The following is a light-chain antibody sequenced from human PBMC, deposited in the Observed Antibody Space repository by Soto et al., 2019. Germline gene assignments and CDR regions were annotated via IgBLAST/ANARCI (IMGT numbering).Light chain of an antibody. V-gene: IGKV1-5*01. CDR2: DAS. Sequence: DIQMTQFPSTLSASVGDRVTITCRASQTTNTWLAWYQQKPGTAPKLLIYDASSLEGGVPSRFSASGSGTEFTLTISSLQPDYLATYYCQQDISYPYTGGQGTKVEIK. CDR3: QQDISYPYT. J-gene: IGKJ2*01. CDR1: QTTNTW.